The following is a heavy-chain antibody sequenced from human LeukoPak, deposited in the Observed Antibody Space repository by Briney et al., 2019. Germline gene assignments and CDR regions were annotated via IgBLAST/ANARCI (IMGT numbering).Heavy chain of an antibody. CDR2: LNPSGAST. CDR1: GYIFNNYY. V-gene: IGHV1-46*02. D-gene: IGHD6-13*01. J-gene: IGHJ4*02. CDR3: AKEVVVRGPGIAAAASGY. Sequence: ASVKVSCKASGYIFNNYYIHWVRQAPGQGLEWIGILNPSGASTSSAQKFQGRVTMTSDTSTSTVFMELSSLRSDDTAVYYCAKEVVVRGPGIAAAASGYWGQGTLVTVSS.